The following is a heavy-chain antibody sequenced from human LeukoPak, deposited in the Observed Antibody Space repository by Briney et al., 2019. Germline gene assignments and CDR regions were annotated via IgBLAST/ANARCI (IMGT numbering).Heavy chain of an antibody. CDR2: IRYDGSNK. J-gene: IGHJ4*02. Sequence: PGGSLTLSCALSGFTFSSYGMQWLRQAPGKGREGVAFIRYDGSNKYSADSVKHRFTISRDHSKHTLYLQMTSLRAEDTAVYYCAKVSPSLYSSGWYEIDYWGQGTLVTVSS. CDR1: GFTFSSYG. D-gene: IGHD6-19*01. V-gene: IGHV3-30*02. CDR3: AKVSPSLYSSGWYEIDY.